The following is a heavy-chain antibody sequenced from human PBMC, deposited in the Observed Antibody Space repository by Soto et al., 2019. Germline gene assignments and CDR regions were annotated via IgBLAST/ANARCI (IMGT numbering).Heavy chain of an antibody. V-gene: IGHV4-30-2*01. CDR2: IYHSGST. CDR3: ARVPDY. Sequence: QLQLQESGSGLVKPSQTLSLPCAVSGGSITSVGYSCGWFRQPPGKGLEWIGYIYHSGSTYYNPSLNSRVTISVDRSKNQFSLKLSSVTDADTAVYYCARVPDYWGQGTLVTVSS. J-gene: IGHJ4*02. CDR1: GGSITSVGYS. D-gene: IGHD2-2*01.